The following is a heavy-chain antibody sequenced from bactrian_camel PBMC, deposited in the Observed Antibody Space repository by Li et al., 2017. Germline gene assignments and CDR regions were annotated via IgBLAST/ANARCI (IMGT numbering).Heavy chain of an antibody. Sequence: HVQLVESGGGSVQAGGSLRLSCTTSPRTYSGHCMGWFRQAPGKEREGVAALTTSGGATTTYADSVKGRFIITRDKAKDLVYLQMNGLQPEDTGMYYCAADQLYGTCRDVLDFPARGQGTQVTVS. V-gene: IGHV3-3*01. J-gene: IGHJ4*01. CDR1: PRTYSGHC. CDR3: AADQLYGTCRDVLDFPA. CDR2: TTSGGATT. D-gene: IGHD7*01.